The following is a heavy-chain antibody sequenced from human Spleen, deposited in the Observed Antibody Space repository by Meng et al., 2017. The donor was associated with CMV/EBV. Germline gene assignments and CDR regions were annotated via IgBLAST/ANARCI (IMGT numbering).Heavy chain of an antibody. J-gene: IGHJ6*02. V-gene: IGHV1-2*02. CDR1: GYTFTGYS. CDR2: INPNSGGT. CDR3: ARDQGYCSSTSCHHYYYYGMDV. Sequence: ASVKVSCKASGYTFTGYSMHWVRQAPGQGLEWMGWINPNSGGTNYAQKFQGRVTMPRDTSTSTAYRELGRLRSDDTAVYYCARDQGYCSSTSCHHYYYYGMDVWGQGTTVTVSS. D-gene: IGHD2-2*01.